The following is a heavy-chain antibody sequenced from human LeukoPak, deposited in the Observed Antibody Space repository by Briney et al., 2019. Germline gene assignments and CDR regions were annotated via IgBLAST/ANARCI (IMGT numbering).Heavy chain of an antibody. CDR1: GFTFSSYS. Sequence: GGSLRLSCAASGFTFSSYSMNWVRQAPGKGLEWVSSISSSSGYIYYADSVKGRFTISRDNAKNSLYLQMNSLRAEDTAVYYCWVVAASYGMDVWGKGTTVTVSS. J-gene: IGHJ6*04. CDR2: ISSSSGYI. CDR3: WVVAASYGMDV. D-gene: IGHD2-15*01. V-gene: IGHV3-21*01.